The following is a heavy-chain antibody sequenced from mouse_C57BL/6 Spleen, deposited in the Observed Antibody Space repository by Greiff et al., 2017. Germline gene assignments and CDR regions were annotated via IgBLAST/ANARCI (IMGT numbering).Heavy chain of an antibody. J-gene: IGHJ1*03. Sequence: EVQLQQSGPVLVKPGASVKMSCKASGYTFTDYYMNWVKQSHGKSLEWIGVINPYNGGTRYNQKFKGKATLTVDKSSSTAYLELNNLTSEDSAVYYCARMDTVGNWYVDVGGTGTTVTVSS. D-gene: IGHD1-1*01. CDR2: INPYNGGT. CDR3: ARMDTVGNWYVDV. V-gene: IGHV1-19*01. CDR1: GYTFTDYY.